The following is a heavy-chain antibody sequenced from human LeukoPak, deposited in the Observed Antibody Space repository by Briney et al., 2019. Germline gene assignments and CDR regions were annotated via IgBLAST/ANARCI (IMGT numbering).Heavy chain of an antibody. CDR2: IYYSGST. Sequence: SETLSLTCTVSGGSISSYYWSWIRQPPGKGLEWIGYIYYSGSTNYNPSLKSRVTISVDTSKNQFSLKLSSVTAADTAVYYCARLDSSSSPWFDPWGQGTLVTVSS. CDR1: GGSISSYY. D-gene: IGHD6-6*01. J-gene: IGHJ5*02. CDR3: ARLDSSSSPWFDP. V-gene: IGHV4-59*08.